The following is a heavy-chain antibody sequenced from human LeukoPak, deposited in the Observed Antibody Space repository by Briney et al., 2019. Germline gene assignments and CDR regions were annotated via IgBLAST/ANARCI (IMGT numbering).Heavy chain of an antibody. CDR1: GTYISDYY. CDR2: LHSSGST. CDR3: AREYSSSRYLDY. Sequence: SETLSLTCTVSGTYISDYYWSWIRQPAGKGLEWIGRLHSSGSTNYSPSLQSRVTMSLDTSKNLFSLNLSSITAADTAVYFCAREYSSSRYLDYWGQGILVTVSS. J-gene: IGHJ4*02. V-gene: IGHV4-4*07. D-gene: IGHD2-2*01.